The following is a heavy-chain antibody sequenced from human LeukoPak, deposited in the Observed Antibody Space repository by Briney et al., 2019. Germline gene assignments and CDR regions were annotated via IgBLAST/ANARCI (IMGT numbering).Heavy chain of an antibody. V-gene: IGHV3-15*01. D-gene: IGHD2-15*01. Sequence: GGSLRLSCAASGFTFSNAWMSWVRQAPGKGLEWVGHIKSKTDGGTTGYAAPVKGRFTISRDDSKSTLYLQMNNLKTEDTALYYCTTYSGSARTGYYLDYWGRGTLVTVSS. J-gene: IGHJ4*02. CDR1: GFTFSNAW. CDR3: TTYSGSARTGYYLDY. CDR2: IKSKTDGGTT.